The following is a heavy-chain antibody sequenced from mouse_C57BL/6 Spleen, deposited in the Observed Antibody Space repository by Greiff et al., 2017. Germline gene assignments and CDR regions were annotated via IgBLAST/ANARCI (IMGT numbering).Heavy chain of an antibody. CDR1: GYAFSSSW. Sequence: VQLQQSGPELVKPGASVKISCKASGYAFSSSWMNWVKQRPGKGLEWIGRIYPGNGDTNYNGKFKGKATLTADKSSSTAYMQLSSLTSEDSAVYFGARIYDGYYDAMDDWGQGTSVTVSS. D-gene: IGHD2-3*01. V-gene: IGHV1-82*01. CDR2: IYPGNGDT. CDR3: ARIYDGYYDAMDD. J-gene: IGHJ4*01.